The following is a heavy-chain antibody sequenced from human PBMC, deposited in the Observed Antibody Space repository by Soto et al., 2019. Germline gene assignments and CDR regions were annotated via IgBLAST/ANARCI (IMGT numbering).Heavy chain of an antibody. CDR3: ARGRYHGETDAFDI. Sequence: QVQLVESGGGVVQPGRSLRLSCAASEFTFSNYGMHWVHQAPGKGLEWVAVISFDGSNKYFADSVKGRFTISRDNSKNTLYLQMNSLRAEDTAVYYCARGRYHGETDAFDIWGQGTMVTVSS. CDR2: ISFDGSNK. D-gene: IGHD3-9*01. V-gene: IGHV3-30*03. J-gene: IGHJ3*02. CDR1: EFTFSNYG.